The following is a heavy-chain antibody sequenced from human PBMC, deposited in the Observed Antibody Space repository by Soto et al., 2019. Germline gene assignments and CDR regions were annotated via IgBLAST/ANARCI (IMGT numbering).Heavy chain of an antibody. Sequence: SGPTLVNPTQTLTLTCTFSGFSLSTSGMCVSWIRQPPGKALEWLAFIDWDDDKYYSTSLKTRLTISKDTSKNQVVLTMTNMDLVDTATYYCALIQNYYGSGSYPYFDYWGQGTLVTVSS. J-gene: IGHJ4*02. V-gene: IGHV2-70*01. CDR3: ALIQNYYGSGSYPYFDY. D-gene: IGHD3-10*01. CDR2: IDWDDDK. CDR1: GFSLSTSGMC.